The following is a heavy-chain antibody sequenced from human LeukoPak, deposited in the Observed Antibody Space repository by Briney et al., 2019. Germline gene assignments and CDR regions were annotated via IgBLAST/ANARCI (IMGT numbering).Heavy chain of an antibody. CDR2: INHSGST. V-gene: IGHV4-34*01. Sequence: SETLSLTCAVYGGSLSGYYWSWIRQPPGKGLEWIGEINHSGSTNYNPSLKSRVTISVDTSKNQFSLKLSSVTAADTAVYYCARGSRVLRYFDWLSSGAFDIWGQGTMVTVSS. D-gene: IGHD3-9*01. J-gene: IGHJ3*02. CDR1: GGSLSGYY. CDR3: ARGSRVLRYFDWLSSGAFDI.